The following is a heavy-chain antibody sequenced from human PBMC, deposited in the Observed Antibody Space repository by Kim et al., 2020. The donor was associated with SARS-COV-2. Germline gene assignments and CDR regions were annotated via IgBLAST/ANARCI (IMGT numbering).Heavy chain of an antibody. D-gene: IGHD6-19*01. J-gene: IGHJ4*02. V-gene: IGHV3-49*04. CDR3: TSLRYSSGWYGCY. CDR1: GFTFGDYA. Sequence: GGSLRLSCTASGFTFGDYAMSWVRQAPWKGLEWVGFIRSKAYGGTTEYAASVKGRFTISRDDSKSIAYLQMNSLKTEDTAVYYCTSLRYSSGWYGCYWGQGTLVTVSS. CDR2: IRSKAYGGTT.